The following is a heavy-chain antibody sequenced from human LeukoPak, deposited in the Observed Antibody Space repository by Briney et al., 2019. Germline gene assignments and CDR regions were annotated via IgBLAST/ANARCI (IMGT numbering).Heavy chain of an antibody. V-gene: IGHV4-39*01. Sequence: SETLSLTCTVSGGSISSSSYYWGWIRQPPGKGLEWIGSIYYSGSTYYNPSLKSRVTISVDTSKNQFSLKLSSVTAADTAVYYCARRQSNYDILTGYYYWGQGTLVTVSS. CDR3: ARRQSNYDILTGYYY. CDR1: GGSISSSSYY. CDR2: IYYSGST. D-gene: IGHD3-9*01. J-gene: IGHJ4*02.